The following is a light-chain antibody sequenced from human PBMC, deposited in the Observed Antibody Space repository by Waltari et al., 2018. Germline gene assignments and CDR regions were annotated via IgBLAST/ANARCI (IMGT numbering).Light chain of an antibody. CDR1: QGISNY. CDR3: QQSYSTLMYT. V-gene: IGKV1-9*01. J-gene: IGKJ2*01. Sequence: DIQLTQSPSFLSASVRDRVTITCRASQGISNYLAWYQQKPGKAPKLLIYSASTLQSGVPSRFSGSGSGTEFSLTISSLQPEDFATYYCQQSYSTLMYTFGQGTKLEIK. CDR2: SAS.